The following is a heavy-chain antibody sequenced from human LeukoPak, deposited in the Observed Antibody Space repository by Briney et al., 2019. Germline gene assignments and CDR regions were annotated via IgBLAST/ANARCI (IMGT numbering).Heavy chain of an antibody. V-gene: IGHV3-9*01. J-gene: IGHJ4*02. Sequence: GRSLRLSCAASGFTFDDYAMHWVRQAPGKGLEWVSGISWNSGSIGYADSVKGRFTISRDNAKNSLYLQMNSLRAEDTALYYCAKGSALYYYGSGSYYFGGSYYFDYWGQGTLVTVSS. CDR3: AKGSALYYYGSGSYYFGGSYYFDY. CDR2: ISWNSGSI. D-gene: IGHD3-10*01. CDR1: GFTFDDYA.